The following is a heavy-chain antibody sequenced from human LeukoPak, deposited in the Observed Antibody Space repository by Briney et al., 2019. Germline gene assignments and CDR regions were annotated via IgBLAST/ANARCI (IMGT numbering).Heavy chain of an antibody. Sequence: GGSLRLSCTASGFTFSGAWMTWVRQAPGKGLEWVANIREDGAEKNYVDSVKGRFTISRDNAKNSLFLQMSNLRDDDTAIYYCARHVGISFWGQGTLVTVSS. D-gene: IGHD7-27*01. V-gene: IGHV3-7*01. CDR1: GFTFSGAW. CDR3: ARHVGISF. J-gene: IGHJ4*02. CDR2: IREDGAEK.